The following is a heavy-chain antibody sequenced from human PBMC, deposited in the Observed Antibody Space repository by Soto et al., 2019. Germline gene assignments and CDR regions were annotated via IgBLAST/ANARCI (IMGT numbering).Heavy chain of an antibody. CDR2: IYDSGST. J-gene: IGHJ4*02. CDR3: AKGLASETVDS. CDR1: GGSISNNHYY. D-gene: IGHD3-9*01. V-gene: IGHV4-30-4*01. Sequence: QVQLQESGPGLVKPSQTLSLACTVSGGSISNNHYYWSWIRQSPGKGLEWIGHIYDSGSTYNNPSLKSRVTISVDTSRNQFSLKLSSVTAADTAVYYCAKGLASETVDSWGQGILVTVSS.